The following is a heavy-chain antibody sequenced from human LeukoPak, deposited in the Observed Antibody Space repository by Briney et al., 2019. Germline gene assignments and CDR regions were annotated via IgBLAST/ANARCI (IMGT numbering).Heavy chain of an antibody. CDR2: ISYDGSNK. D-gene: IGHD7-27*01. V-gene: IGHV3-30*03. Sequence: SGGSVRLSCAASGFTFSSYGMHWVRQAPGKGLEWVAVISYDGSNKYYADSVKGRFTISRDNSKNTLYLQMNSLRAEDTAVYYCARDHRRAELGIFDYWGQGTLVTVSS. CDR1: GFTFSSYG. J-gene: IGHJ4*02. CDR3: ARDHRRAELGIFDY.